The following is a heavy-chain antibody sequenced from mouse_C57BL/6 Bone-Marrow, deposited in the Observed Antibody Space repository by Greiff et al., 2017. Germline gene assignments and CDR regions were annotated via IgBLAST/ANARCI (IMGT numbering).Heavy chain of an antibody. CDR1: GFTFSSYG. J-gene: IGHJ4*01. V-gene: IGHV5-6*01. D-gene: IGHD2-5*01. Sequence: EVKLMESGGDLVKPGGSLKLSCAASGFTFSSYGMSWVRQTPDKRLEWVATISSGGSYTYYPDSVKGRFTISRDKAKNTLYLQMSSLKSEDTAMYYCARFYYSTLYHAMDYWGQGTSVTVSS. CDR2: ISSGGSYT. CDR3: ARFYYSTLYHAMDY.